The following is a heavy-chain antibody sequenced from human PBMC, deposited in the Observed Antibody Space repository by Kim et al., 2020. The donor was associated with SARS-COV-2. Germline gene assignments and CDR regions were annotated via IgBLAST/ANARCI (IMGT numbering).Heavy chain of an antibody. CDR1: GGSISSSTYY. J-gene: IGHJ4*02. D-gene: IGHD5-18*01. CDR2: ISYSGST. Sequence: SETLSLTCTVSGGSISSSTYYWGWIRQPPGKGLEWIGSISYSGSTYHNPYLKSRVTISVDTSKNQFSLRLSSVTAADTAVYYCARRGNSFGLFDYWCQGT. CDR3: ARRGNSFGLFDY. V-gene: IGHV4-39*01.